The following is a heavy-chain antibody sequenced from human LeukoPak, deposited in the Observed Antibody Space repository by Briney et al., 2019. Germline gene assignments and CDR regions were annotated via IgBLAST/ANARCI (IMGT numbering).Heavy chain of an antibody. CDR2: IYYTGAI. Sequence: SETLSLTCTVSGGSISNYYWTWIRQPPGKGLEWIGYIYYTGAISYNPSLKGRVTISVDTSKNQFSLRLTSVTAADTAVYYCARYGGSGWVIDNWGQGTLVTVSS. J-gene: IGHJ4*02. V-gene: IGHV4-59*08. CDR1: GGSISNYY. CDR3: ARYGGSGWVIDN. D-gene: IGHD6-19*01.